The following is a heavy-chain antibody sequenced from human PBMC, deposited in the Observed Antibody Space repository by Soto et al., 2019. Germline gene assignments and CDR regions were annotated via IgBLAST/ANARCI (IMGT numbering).Heavy chain of an antibody. CDR3: ARDKRDLRFLEWSYYFAY. D-gene: IGHD3-3*01. CDR1: GFTFSSYA. J-gene: IGHJ4*02. CDR2: ISYDGSNK. Sequence: QVQLVESGGGVVQPGRSLRLSCTASGFTFSSYAMHWVRQAPGKGLEWVAVISYDGSNKYYADSVKGRFTISRDNSKKTLYLQMNSRRAEDTAVYYCARDKRDLRFLEWSYYFAYWGQGTLVTVSS. V-gene: IGHV3-30-3*01.